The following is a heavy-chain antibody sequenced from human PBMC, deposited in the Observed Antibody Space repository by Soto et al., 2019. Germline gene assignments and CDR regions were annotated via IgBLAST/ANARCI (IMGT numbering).Heavy chain of an antibody. J-gene: IGHJ5*01. D-gene: IGHD6-6*01. V-gene: IGHV3-66*01. CDR3: AVYAPRHRFDS. CDR2: IYVGGYT. CDR1: GFTVSNNY. Sequence: EVQLVESGGDLVQPGGSLRLSCAASGFTVSNNYMTWVRQAPGKGLEWVSLIYVGGYTYYADSVKGRFTISRDNSKNTLYLQMNSLRAEDTAVYYCAVYAPRHRFDSWGQGTLVTVSS.